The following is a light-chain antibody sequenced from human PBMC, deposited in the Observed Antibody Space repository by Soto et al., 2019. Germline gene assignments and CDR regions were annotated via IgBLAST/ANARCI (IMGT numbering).Light chain of an antibody. CDR1: QSVSSN. Sequence: EIVMTQSPATLSVSPGERATLSCRASQSVSSNLAWYQHKPGQAPRLLIYGASTRATGIPARCSGSGSGTEFTLTISSLQSEDFAVYYCQQYDTSSLTFGGGTKVEIK. CDR3: QQYDTSSLT. J-gene: IGKJ4*01. V-gene: IGKV3-15*01. CDR2: GAS.